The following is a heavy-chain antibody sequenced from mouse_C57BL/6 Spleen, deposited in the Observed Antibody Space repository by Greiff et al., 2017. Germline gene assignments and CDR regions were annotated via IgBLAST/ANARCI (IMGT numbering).Heavy chain of an antibody. CDR2: IDPETGGT. CDR1: GYTFTDYE. CDR3: TGSSWAWFAY. J-gene: IGHJ3*01. V-gene: IGHV1-15*01. Sequence: QVHVKQSGAELVRPGASVTLSCKASGYTFTDYEMHWVKQTPVHGLEWIGAIDPETGGTAYNQKFKGKAILTADKSSSTAYMELRSLTSEDSAVYYCTGSSWAWFAYWGQGTLVTVSA. D-gene: IGHD4-1*01.